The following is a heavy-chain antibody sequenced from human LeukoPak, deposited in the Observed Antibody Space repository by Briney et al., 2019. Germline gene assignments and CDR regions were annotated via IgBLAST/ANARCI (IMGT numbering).Heavy chain of an antibody. Sequence: SETLSLTCTISGDSISDDYYTWMRQPAGKGLEWIGRIHSGGTTNYNPSLMSRVTLSIDKSKKHISLRLTSVTAADTALYYCARDNGSGYTKGYEHYYYYLDVWGKGTTVTVSS. V-gene: IGHV4-4*07. CDR3: ARDNGSGYTKGYEHYYYYLDV. CDR1: GDSISDDY. CDR2: IHSGGTT. D-gene: IGHD3-3*02. J-gene: IGHJ6*03.